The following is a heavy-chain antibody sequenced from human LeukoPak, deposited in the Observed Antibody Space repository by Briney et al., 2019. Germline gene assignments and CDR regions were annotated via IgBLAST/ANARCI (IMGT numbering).Heavy chain of an antibody. J-gene: IGHJ6*02. V-gene: IGHV1-69*13. CDR1: GGTFSSYA. Sequence: GASVTVSCTASGGTFSSYAISWARQAPGQGLEWMGGIIPIFGTANYAQKFQGRVTITADESTSTAYMELSSLRSEDTAVYYCARDSPCPPFDCPSPLYYYGMDVWGQGTTVTVSS. CDR3: ARDSPCPPFDCPSPLYYYGMDV. CDR2: IIPIFGTA. D-gene: IGHD2-21*01.